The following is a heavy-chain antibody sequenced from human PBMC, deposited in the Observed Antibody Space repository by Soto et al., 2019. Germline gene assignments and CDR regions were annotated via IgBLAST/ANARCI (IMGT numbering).Heavy chain of an antibody. CDR2: IRSKAYGGTT. J-gene: IGHJ4*02. CDR3: TRDKSSITGANHIFDY. Sequence: GGSLRLSCTASGFTFGDYAMSWFRQAPGKGLEWVGFIRSKAYGGTTEYAASVKGRFTISRDDSKSIAYLQMNSLKTEDTAVYYCTRDKSSITGANHIFDYWGQGTLVTVSS. CDR1: GFTFGDYA. D-gene: IGHD1-20*01. V-gene: IGHV3-49*03.